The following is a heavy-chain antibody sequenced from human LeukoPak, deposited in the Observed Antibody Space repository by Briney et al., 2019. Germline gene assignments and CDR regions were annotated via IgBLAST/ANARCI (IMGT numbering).Heavy chain of an antibody. D-gene: IGHD3-9*01. CDR2: ISSSSSYI. V-gene: IGHV3-21*01. CDR3: ASNILTGYSYAFDI. CDR1: GFTFSSYS. Sequence: GGSLRLSCAASGFTFSSYSMNWVRQAPGKGLEWVSSISSSSSYIYYADSVKGRFTISRDNAKNSLYLQMNSLRAEDTAVYYCASNILTGYSYAFDIWGQGTMVTVSS. J-gene: IGHJ3*02.